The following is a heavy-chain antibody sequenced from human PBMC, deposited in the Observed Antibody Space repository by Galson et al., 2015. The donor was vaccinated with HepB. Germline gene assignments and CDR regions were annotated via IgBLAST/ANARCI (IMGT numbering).Heavy chain of an antibody. V-gene: IGHV3-23*01. Sequence: SLRLSCAASGFTFRTYAMTWVRQAPGKGLEWVSGITGSGGMTFYADSVKDRFTISRDNSKNTLYLQMNSLRAEDTAVYYCVKFRGSGSYKSYWFDCWGQGTLATVSS. D-gene: IGHD1-26*01. CDR3: VKFRGSGSYKSYWFDC. CDR2: ITGSGGMT. J-gene: IGHJ5*01. CDR1: GFTFRTYA.